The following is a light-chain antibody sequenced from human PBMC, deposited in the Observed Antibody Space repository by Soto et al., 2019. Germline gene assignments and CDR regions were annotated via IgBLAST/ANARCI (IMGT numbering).Light chain of an antibody. CDR1: QSVSSY. V-gene: IGKV3-11*01. CDR2: DAS. Sequence: EIVLTQSPATLSLSPGERATLSCRASQSVSSYLAWYQQKPGQAPRLLIYDASNRATGIPSRFSGSGSGTEFTLTISSLKSEDFAVYYCQQYDNWPRTFGQGTKVDIK. J-gene: IGKJ1*01. CDR3: QQYDNWPRT.